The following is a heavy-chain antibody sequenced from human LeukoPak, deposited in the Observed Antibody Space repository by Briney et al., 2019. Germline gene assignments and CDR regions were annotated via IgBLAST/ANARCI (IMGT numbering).Heavy chain of an antibody. CDR2: IYYSGST. J-gene: IGHJ4*02. V-gene: IGHV4-59*12. CDR3: ARERRDGYRRFDY. CDR1: GGSISSYY. Sequence: SETLSLTCTVSGGSISSYYWSWIRQPPGKGLAWIGSIYYSGSTYYNPSLKSRVTISVDTSKNQFSLKLSSVTAADTAVYFCARERRDGYRRFDYWGQGTLVTVSS. D-gene: IGHD5-24*01.